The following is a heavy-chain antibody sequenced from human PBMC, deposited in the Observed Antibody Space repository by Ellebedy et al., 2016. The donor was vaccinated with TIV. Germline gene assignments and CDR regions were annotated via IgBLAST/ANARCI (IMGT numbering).Heavy chain of an antibody. Sequence: MPSETLSLTCTASGGSISSSSYYWGWIRQPPGQGLEWIGSIYYSGSTYYNTSLKSRVTISVDTSKNQFSLKLSSVTDADTAVYYCAIVPPPKMTTVTPFDYWGQGTLVTVSS. CDR3: AIVPPPKMTTVTPFDY. CDR2: IYYSGST. CDR1: GGSISSSSYY. V-gene: IGHV4-39*01. J-gene: IGHJ4*02. D-gene: IGHD4-11*01.